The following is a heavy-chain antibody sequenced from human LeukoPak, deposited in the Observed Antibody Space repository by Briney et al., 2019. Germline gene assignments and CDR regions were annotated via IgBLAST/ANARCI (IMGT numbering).Heavy chain of an antibody. D-gene: IGHD3-10*01. CDR1: GGSISSYY. J-gene: IGHJ6*02. CDR3: ARHRDPYYYGMDV. Sequence: SETLSLTCTVSGGSISSYYWSWIRQPPGKGLEWIGYIYYSGNTNYNPSLKSRVTISVDTSKNQFSLKLSSVTAADTAVYYCARHRDPYYYGMDVWGQGTTVTVSS. CDR2: IYYSGNT. V-gene: IGHV4-59*08.